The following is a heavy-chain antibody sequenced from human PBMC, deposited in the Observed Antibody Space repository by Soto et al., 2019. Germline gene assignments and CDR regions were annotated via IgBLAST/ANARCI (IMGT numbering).Heavy chain of an antibody. D-gene: IGHD3-3*01. CDR2: IYPGDSDT. J-gene: IGHJ6*02. CDR3: ARQGVYYFWSGYYFYGMDV. V-gene: IGHV5-51*01. Sequence: PGESLKISCKGSGYSFTSYWIGWVRQMPGKGLEWIGIIYPGDSDTRYSPSFQGQVTISADKSISTAYLQWSSLKASDTAMYYCARQGVYYFWSGYYFYGMDVWGQGITVTVSS. CDR1: GYSFTSYW.